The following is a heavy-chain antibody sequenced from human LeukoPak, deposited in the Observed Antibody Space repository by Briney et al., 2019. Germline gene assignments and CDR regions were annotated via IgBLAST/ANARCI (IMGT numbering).Heavy chain of an antibody. CDR2: IKPDGSAQ. CDR1: GGSISSGSYY. D-gene: IGHD5-24*01. J-gene: IGHJ4*02. CDR3: ARERDGYNYLAY. V-gene: IGHV3-7*01. Sequence: PSETLSLTCTVSGGSISSGSYYWSWVRQAPGKGLEWVATIKPDGSAQYYVDSVKGRFTISRDNAKNSLFLQINSLRAEDTAVYYCARERDGYNYLAYWGQGTLVTVSS.